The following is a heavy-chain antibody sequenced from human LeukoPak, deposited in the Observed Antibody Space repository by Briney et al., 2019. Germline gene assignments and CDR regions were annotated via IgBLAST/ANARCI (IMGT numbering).Heavy chain of an antibody. D-gene: IGHD6-19*01. CDR2: INAGNGNT. CDR1: GFTFSSYA. V-gene: IGHV1-3*01. Sequence: GGSLRLSCAASGFTFSSYAMHWVRQAPGQRLEWMGWINAGNGNTKYSQKFQGRVTITRDTSASTAYMELSSLRSEDTAVYYCARGQPRGSGWQWPDYWGQGTLVTVSS. J-gene: IGHJ4*02. CDR3: ARGQPRGSGWQWPDY.